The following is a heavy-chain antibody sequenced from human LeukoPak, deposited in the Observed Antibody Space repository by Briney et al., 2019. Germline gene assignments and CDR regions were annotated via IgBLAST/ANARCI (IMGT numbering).Heavy chain of an antibody. J-gene: IGHJ4*02. V-gene: IGHV4-59*01. D-gene: IGHD6-13*01. Sequence: KPSETLSLTCTVSGGSISSYYWSWIRQPPGKGLEWIGYIYYSGSTNYNPSLKSRVTISVDTSKNQFSLKLSPVTAADTAVYYCARGGAAAGTGGLDYWGQGTLVTVSS. CDR2: IYYSGST. CDR1: GGSISSYY. CDR3: ARGGAAAGTGGLDY.